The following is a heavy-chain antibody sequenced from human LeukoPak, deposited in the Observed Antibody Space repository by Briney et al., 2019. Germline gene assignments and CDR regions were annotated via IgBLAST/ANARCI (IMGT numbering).Heavy chain of an antibody. CDR1: GYTFDANH. Sequence: GASVNVSCKASGYTFDANHIHWVRQAPGQGPEWMGWINPKSGATDSAQQFQGRLTMTRDTSIGTASMDLSRLRLDDTGIYYCARAGDESTGHYDSLHFWGQGTMVTVSS. CDR3: ARAGDESTGHYDSLHF. V-gene: IGHV1-2*02. D-gene: IGHD2-8*02. J-gene: IGHJ3*01. CDR2: INPKSGAT.